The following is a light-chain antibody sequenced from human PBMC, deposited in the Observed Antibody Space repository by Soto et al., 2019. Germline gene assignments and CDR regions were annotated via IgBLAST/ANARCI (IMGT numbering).Light chain of an antibody. V-gene: IGKV1-39*01. CDR2: AAS. Sequence: DIQMTQSPSSLSASVGDRVTITCRAGQYIGRYLNWYQQKPGKAPKLLIYAASSLHSGVPSRFSGSGSGTDFTLTVRSLQPEDFATYSYQPTYRTPLPFGGGTKVEIK. J-gene: IGKJ4*01. CDR1: QYIGRY. CDR3: QPTYRTPLP.